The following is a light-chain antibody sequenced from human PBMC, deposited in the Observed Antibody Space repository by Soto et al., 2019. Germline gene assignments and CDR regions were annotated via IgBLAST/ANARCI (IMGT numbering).Light chain of an antibody. V-gene: IGLV2-14*01. J-gene: IGLJ1*01. Sequence: QSALTQPVSVSGSPGQSITISCTGTSSDVGGYNYVSWYQQHPGKAPKLMIYEVSNRPSGVSNRFSGSKSGNTASLTISGLQAEDEADYYCSSYTSSSTPQVFGTGTKLTVL. CDR2: EVS. CDR1: SSDVGGYNY. CDR3: SSYTSSSTPQV.